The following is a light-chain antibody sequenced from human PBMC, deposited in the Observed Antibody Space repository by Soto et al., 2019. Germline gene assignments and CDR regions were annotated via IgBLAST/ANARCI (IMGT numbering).Light chain of an antibody. J-gene: IGKJ4*01. CDR2: GAS. Sequence: EIVLTRCQGSLSLSPGARATLPCRASQTVSRSALAWYQQKPGQAPRLLIYGASNRATGIPDRFSGSGSGTDFTLTISRLEPEDFEVYYCQQYGNSPFTFGGGTKVDIK. CDR1: QTVSRSA. CDR3: QQYGNSPFT. V-gene: IGKV3-20*01.